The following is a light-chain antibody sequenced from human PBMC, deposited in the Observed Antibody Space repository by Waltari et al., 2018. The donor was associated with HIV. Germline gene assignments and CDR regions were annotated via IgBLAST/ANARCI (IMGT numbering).Light chain of an antibody. J-gene: IGKJ2*01. CDR1: QTLDQW. CDR3: QQYTIYSYT. CDR2: KAS. Sequence: DIQMTQSPSTLSASVGDRVTITCLASQTLDQWLAWYQQKPGKAPKLLISKASDLESGVPSRISGSGFGTEFTLTISSLQPDDFATYYCQQYTIYSYTFGQGTKLEI. V-gene: IGKV1-5*03.